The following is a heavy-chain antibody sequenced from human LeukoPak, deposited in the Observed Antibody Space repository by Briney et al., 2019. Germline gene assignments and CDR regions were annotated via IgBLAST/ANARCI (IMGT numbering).Heavy chain of an antibody. J-gene: IGHJ6*03. CDR2: MNPNSGNT. CDR1: GYTFTSYD. CDR3: ARAGGGYYYYYMDV. D-gene: IGHD3-10*01. V-gene: IGHV1-8*03. Sequence: ASVKVSCKASGYTFTSYDINWVRQATGQGLEWMGWMNPNSGNTGYAQKFQGRVTITRNTSISTAYMELSSLSSEDTAVYYCARAGGGYYYYYMDVWGKGTTVTVSS.